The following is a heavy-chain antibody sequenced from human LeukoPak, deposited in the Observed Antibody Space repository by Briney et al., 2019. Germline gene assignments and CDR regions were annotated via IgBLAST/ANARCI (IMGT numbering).Heavy chain of an antibody. CDR2: INWNGGTA. J-gene: IGHJ4*02. Sequence: GGSLRLSCAASGFTFNDYGLSWVRQAPGKGLEWVSGINWNGGTAGYADSVRGRFTISRDNAKNSLYLQMNSLRAEDTAVYYCARDPAIAARDYYFDYWGQGTLVTVSS. V-gene: IGHV3-20*04. CDR1: GFTFNDYG. D-gene: IGHD6-6*01. CDR3: ARDPAIAARDYYFDY.